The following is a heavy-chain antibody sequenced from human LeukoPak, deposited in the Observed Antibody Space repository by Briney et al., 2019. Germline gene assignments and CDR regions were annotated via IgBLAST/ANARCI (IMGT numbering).Heavy chain of an antibody. CDR3: ARGRAAGTPYYFDY. J-gene: IGHJ4*02. CDR1: GGSISSYY. V-gene: IGHV4-4*07. CDR2: IYTTGST. Sequence: SETLSLTCTVSGGSISSYYWSWIRQPAGKGLEWIGRIYTTGSTDYNPSLKSRVTMSVDTSKNQFSLKLGSVTAADTAVYYCARGRAAGTPYYFDYWGQGTLVTVSS. D-gene: IGHD6-13*01.